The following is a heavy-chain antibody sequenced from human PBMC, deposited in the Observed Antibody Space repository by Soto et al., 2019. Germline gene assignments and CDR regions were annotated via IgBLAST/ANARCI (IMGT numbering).Heavy chain of an antibody. CDR1: GFTFANSV. D-gene: IGHD3-16*02. CDR3: AKIFGPSIIWLSYRHKTHFDD. V-gene: IGHV3-23*01. J-gene: IGHJ4*02. Sequence: EVQLLESGGGLGQPGGSLRLSCVGSGFTFANSVMTWVRQAPGKGLEWVSTITGSGSRTYYADFVKGRFTISRDNSENPLYLQLDTLRSEDTASYYCAKIFGPSIIWLSYRHKTHFDDWGQGALVTVSS. CDR2: ITGSGSRT.